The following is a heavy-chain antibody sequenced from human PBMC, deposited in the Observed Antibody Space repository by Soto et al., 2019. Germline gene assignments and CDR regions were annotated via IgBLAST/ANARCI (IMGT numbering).Heavy chain of an antibody. V-gene: IGHV3-74*01. CDR3: ARNISNGYHSY. Sequence: EVQLVESGGGLVQRGGSLRLSCAASGFTFSRHWMYWVRQVPGKGLVWVASINSDGSTTRHADSVKGRFTISRDNAKNTLYLQIHSPRDEDTALYYFARNISNGYHSYWGQGTLVTVSS. D-gene: IGHD5-12*01. CDR1: GFTFSRHW. J-gene: IGHJ4*02. CDR2: INSDGSTT.